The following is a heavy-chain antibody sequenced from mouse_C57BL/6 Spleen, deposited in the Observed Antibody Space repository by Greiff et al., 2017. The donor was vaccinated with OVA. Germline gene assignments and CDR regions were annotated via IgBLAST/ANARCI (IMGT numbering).Heavy chain of an antibody. J-gene: IGHJ4*01. CDR1: GYTFTGYT. D-gene: IGHD4-1*01. V-gene: IGHV1-62-2*01. Sequence: QVQLQQPGAELVKPGASVKLSCKASGYTFTGYTMHWVKQRPGRGLEWIGWFYPGSGGIKYNEKFKDKATLTADKPSSTVYMELSSLTSEDSAVYFCARHGELGQGMAYWGQGTSVTVSA. CDR3: ARHGELGQGMAY. CDR2: FYPGSGGI.